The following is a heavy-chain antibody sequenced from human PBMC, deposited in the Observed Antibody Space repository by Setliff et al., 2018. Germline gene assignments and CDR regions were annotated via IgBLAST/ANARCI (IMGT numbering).Heavy chain of an antibody. CDR1: GSPFNTYD. J-gene: IGHJ3*01. CDR3: AMSSWPGRPNGFDL. CDR2: IDLYNAGT. Sequence: GASVKVSCKASGSPFNTYDINWVRQAPGQGLEWLGRIDLYNAGTTYAEKMETKVTMTVDTSSNIGYMELRSLTSDDTGIYFCAMSSWPGRPNGFDLWGQGTEVTVSS. V-gene: IGHV1-18*01. D-gene: IGHD6-6*01.